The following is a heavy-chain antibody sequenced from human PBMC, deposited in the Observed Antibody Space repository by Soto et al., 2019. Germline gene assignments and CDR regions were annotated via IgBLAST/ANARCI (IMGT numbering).Heavy chain of an antibody. CDR1: GFTFSSYS. CDR3: ASLAGTTSLSGY. CDR2: ISSSSSYI. J-gene: IGHJ4*02. V-gene: IGHV3-21*01. D-gene: IGHD4-17*01. Sequence: EVQLVESGGGLVKPGGSLRLSCAASGFTFSSYSMNWVRQAPGKGLEWVSSISSSSSYIYYADSVKGRFTISRDNAKNSLDLQMSRLRAEDTAVYYCASLAGTTSLSGYWGQGTLVTVSS.